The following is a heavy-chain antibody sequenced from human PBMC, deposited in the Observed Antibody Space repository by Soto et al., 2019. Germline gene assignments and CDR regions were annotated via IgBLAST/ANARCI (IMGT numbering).Heavy chain of an antibody. J-gene: IGHJ4*02. CDR1: GFTFSSYW. CDR3: ARDDGGGWLRFDS. V-gene: IGHV3-7*01. Sequence: EVQLVESGGGLVQPGGSLRLSCAASGFTFSSYWMSWVRQAPGKGLEWVANMNQDGSQNFYVDSVKGRFTITRDNAKTSQYLQTTSLRNEDTAVYYCARDDGGGWLRFDSWGRGTLVAVSS. D-gene: IGHD5-12*01. CDR2: MNQDGSQN.